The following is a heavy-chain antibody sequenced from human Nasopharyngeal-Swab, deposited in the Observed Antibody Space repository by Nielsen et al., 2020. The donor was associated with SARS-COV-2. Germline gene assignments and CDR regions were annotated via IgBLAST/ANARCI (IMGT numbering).Heavy chain of an antibody. CDR1: GGSISSFY. Sequence: SETLSLTCTVSGGSISSFYWSWIRQPPGQGLEWIGYIYYSGSTNYNPSLKSRVTISVDTSKNQFSLKLSSVTAADTALYYCARLIVLRYFDWHHYFDYWGQGTLVTVSS. J-gene: IGHJ4*02. CDR3: ARLIVLRYFDWHHYFDY. V-gene: IGHV4-59*13. CDR2: IYYSGST. D-gene: IGHD3-9*01.